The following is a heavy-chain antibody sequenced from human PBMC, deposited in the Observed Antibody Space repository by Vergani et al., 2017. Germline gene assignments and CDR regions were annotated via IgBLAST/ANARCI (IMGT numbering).Heavy chain of an antibody. Sequence: QVQLQQWGAGLLKPSETLSLTCAVYGGSFSGYYWSWIRQPPGKGLEWIGEINHSGSTNYNPSLKSRVTISVDTSKNQFSLKLSSVTAADTAVYYCARLGDYYYYYMDVWGKGTTVTVSS. CDR1: GGSFSGYY. CDR2: INHSGST. J-gene: IGHJ6*03. V-gene: IGHV4-34*01. CDR3: ARLGDYYYYYMDV. D-gene: IGHD3-16*01.